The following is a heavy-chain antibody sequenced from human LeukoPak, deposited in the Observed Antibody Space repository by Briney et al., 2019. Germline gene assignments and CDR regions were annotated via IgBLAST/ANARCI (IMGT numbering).Heavy chain of an antibody. Sequence: SETLSLTCTVSGGSISSYYWSWIRQPPGKGLEWIGEINHSGSTNYNPSLKSRVTISVDTSKNQFSLKLSSVTAADTAVYYCARAVGIVVVPAAPDAFDIWGQGTMVTVSS. CDR1: GGSISSYY. J-gene: IGHJ3*02. D-gene: IGHD2-2*03. V-gene: IGHV4-34*01. CDR2: INHSGST. CDR3: ARAVGIVVVPAAPDAFDI.